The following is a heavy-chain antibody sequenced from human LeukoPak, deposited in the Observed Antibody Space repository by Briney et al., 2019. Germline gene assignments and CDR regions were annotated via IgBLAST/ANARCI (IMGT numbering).Heavy chain of an antibody. J-gene: IGHJ4*02. CDR3: AKGQYRCSSTSCYPDDY. CDR1: GFTFSSYA. V-gene: IGHV3-23*01. D-gene: IGHD2-2*01. CDR2: ISGSGGST. Sequence: GGSLRLSCAASGFTFSSYAMSWVRQAPGKGLEWVSAISGSGGSTYYADSVKGRFTISRDNSKNTLYLQMNSLRAEDTAVYYCAKGQYRCSSTSCYPDDYWGQGTLVTVSS.